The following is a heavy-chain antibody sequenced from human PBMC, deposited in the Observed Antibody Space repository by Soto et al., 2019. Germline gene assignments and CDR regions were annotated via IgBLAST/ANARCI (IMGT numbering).Heavy chain of an antibody. CDR2: ISPNSGNI. CDR1: GYTFTRNG. J-gene: IGHJ6*02. CDR3: VKDRDSNSRPSSDV. D-gene: IGHD2-2*01. V-gene: IGHV1-18*01. Sequence: QVHLVQSGAEVKKPGASVNVSCKTSGYTFTRNGISWVRQAPGQGLEWMGWISPNSGNIKYAQKLQGRVIMTTDTSTSAAYMELRSMRSNDTAIYYCVKDRDSNSRPSSDVWGPGTTVTVSS.